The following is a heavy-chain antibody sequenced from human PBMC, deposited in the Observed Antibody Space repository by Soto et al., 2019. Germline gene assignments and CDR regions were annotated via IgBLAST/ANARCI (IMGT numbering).Heavy chain of an antibody. D-gene: IGHD2-15*01. CDR1: GGTFSSYT. Sequence: QVQLVQSGAEVKKPGSSVKVSCKASGGTFSSYTISWVRQAPGQGLEWMGRIIPILGIANYAQKFQGRVTITADKSTSTADMELSSLRSEDTAVYYCAPDCSGGSCYSRYWGQGTLVTVSS. CDR3: APDCSGGSCYSRY. V-gene: IGHV1-69*02. J-gene: IGHJ4*02. CDR2: IIPILGIA.